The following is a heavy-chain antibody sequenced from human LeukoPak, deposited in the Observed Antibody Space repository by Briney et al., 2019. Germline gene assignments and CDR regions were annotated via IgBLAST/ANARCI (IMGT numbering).Heavy chain of an antibody. D-gene: IGHD6-13*01. CDR3: ARVYQQLSNWFDP. V-gene: IGHV1-69*04. CDR1: GGTFSSYA. J-gene: IGHJ5*02. CDR2: IIPILGIA. Sequence: SVKVSCKASGGTFSSYAISWVRQAPGQGLEWMGRIIPILGIANYAQKFQGRVTMTRNTSISTAYMELSSLRSEDTAVYYCARVYQQLSNWFDPWGQGTLVTVSS.